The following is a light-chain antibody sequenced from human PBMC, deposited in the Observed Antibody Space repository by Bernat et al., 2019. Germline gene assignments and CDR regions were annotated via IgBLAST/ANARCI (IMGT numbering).Light chain of an antibody. Sequence: DIQMTQFPSTLSASVGDTVTITCRASQSVKSWLAWYQQKPGKAPKLLIYKASRLEGGVPSRFSGSGSATEFTLTISSLQPDDFATYYCQQYDTWTFGQGTKVDI. CDR2: KAS. V-gene: IGKV1-5*03. CDR1: QSVKSW. CDR3: QQYDTWT. J-gene: IGKJ1*01.